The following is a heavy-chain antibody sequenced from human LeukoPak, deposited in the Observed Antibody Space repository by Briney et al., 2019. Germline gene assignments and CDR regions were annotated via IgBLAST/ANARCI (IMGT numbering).Heavy chain of an antibody. CDR2: ISNDGSNK. J-gene: IGHJ6*02. CDR1: GFTFNHYG. D-gene: IGHD6-19*01. Sequence: GGSLGLSCAASGFTFNHYGMHWVRQAPGKGLEWVAVISNDGSNKYYADSVKGRSTISRDNSKSTLYLQMNSLRAEDTAVYYCAKDRGAVSGINYYGMDVWGQGTTVTVSS. V-gene: IGHV3-30*18. CDR3: AKDRGAVSGINYYGMDV.